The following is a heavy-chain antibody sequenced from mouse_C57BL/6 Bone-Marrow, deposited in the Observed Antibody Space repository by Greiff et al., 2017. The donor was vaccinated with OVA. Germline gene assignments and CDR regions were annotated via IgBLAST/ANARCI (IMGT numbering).Heavy chain of an antibody. V-gene: IGHV1-50*01. CDR2: IDPSDSYT. CDR1: GYTFTSYW. J-gene: IGHJ3*01. Sequence: QVQLHHPGAELVKPGASVKLSCKSSGYTFTSYWMQWVKQRPLHCLEWLGEIDPSDSYTNYNQKFKGKATLTVDTSSSTAYMQLSSLTSEDSAVYYCASAVFAYWGQGTLVTVSA. CDR3: ASAVFAY.